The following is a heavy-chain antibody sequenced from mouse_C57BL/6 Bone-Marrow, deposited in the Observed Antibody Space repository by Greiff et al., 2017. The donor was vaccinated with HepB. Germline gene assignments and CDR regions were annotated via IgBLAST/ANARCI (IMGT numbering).Heavy chain of an antibody. CDR3: ARSANWSWFAY. CDR1: GYTFTSYG. Sequence: VQLQQSGAELARPGASVKLSCKASGYTFTSYGISWVKQRTGQGLEWIGEIYPSDSYTNYNQKFKGKSTLTVDKSSSTAYMQLSSLTSEDSAVYYCARSANWSWFAYWGQGTLVTVSA. D-gene: IGHD4-1*01. V-gene: IGHV1-81*01. CDR2: IYPSDSYT. J-gene: IGHJ3*01.